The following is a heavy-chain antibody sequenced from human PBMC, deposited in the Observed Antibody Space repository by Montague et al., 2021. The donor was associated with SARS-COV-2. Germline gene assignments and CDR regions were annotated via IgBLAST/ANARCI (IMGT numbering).Heavy chain of an antibody. J-gene: IGHJ3*01. V-gene: IGHV4-59*13. CDR2: IYNSGST. Sequence: SXTLSLTCTASGGSIDNYFWSWIRQPPGKGLEWIGYIYNSGSTNYNPSLKSRVTMSGDTSNNQFSLKLSSVTAADTAMYYCALSLRYFDWADAFDVWGQGTMVTVST. CDR1: GGSIDNYF. CDR3: ALSLRYFDWADAFDV. D-gene: IGHD3-9*01.